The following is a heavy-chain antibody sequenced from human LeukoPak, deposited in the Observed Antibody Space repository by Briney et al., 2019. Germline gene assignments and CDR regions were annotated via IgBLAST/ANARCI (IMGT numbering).Heavy chain of an antibody. CDR3: GTDLGSSRPNF. V-gene: IGHV3-23*01. D-gene: IGHD6-13*01. J-gene: IGHJ4*02. CDR1: GLTFSNSP. Sequence: GGSLRLSCAASGLTFSNSPMSWVRQAPGKGLEWVSSITAGGDSTYYADSLKGRFTISRDNAKNSLYLQMNSLGVEDTAVYYCGTDLGSSRPNFWGQGTLVTVSS. CDR2: ITAGGDST.